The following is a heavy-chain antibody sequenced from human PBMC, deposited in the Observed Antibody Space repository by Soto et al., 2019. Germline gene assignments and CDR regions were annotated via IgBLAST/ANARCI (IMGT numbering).Heavy chain of an antibody. Sequence: QVQLMQSGAEVKKPGASVKVSCKASGYTFNYYGYILVRQAPGQGLEWMGWISAYDGNTHYAQRFQGRVTMTTDTSTTTAYMEMRSLRSDDTAVYYCARKGKGAPVDYWGQGTLVTVSS. J-gene: IGHJ4*02. CDR1: GYTFNYYG. CDR3: ARKGKGAPVDY. V-gene: IGHV1-18*01. CDR2: ISAYDGNT. D-gene: IGHD6-13*01.